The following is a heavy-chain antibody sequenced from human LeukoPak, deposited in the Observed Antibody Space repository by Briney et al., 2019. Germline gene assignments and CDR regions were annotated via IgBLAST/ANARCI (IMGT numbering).Heavy chain of an antibody. CDR1: GYTFTDYY. V-gene: IGHV1-2*02. Sequence: ASVKVSCKASGYTFTDYYMFWVRQAPGQGLEWMGWINPNSGDTNYAQKFQGRVTMTRDTSISTAYMELSRLRSDDTAVYYCARDRGSGRAFDIWGQGTMVTVSS. D-gene: IGHD6-19*01. CDR3: ARDRGSGRAFDI. CDR2: INPNSGDT. J-gene: IGHJ3*02.